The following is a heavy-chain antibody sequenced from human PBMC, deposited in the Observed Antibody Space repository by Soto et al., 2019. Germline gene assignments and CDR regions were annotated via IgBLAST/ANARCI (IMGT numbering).Heavy chain of an antibody. Sequence: GESLKISCKGSGYSFTSYWIGWVRQMPGKGLEWMGIIYPGDSDTRYSPSFQGQVTISADKSISTAYLQWSSLKASDTAMYYCARHVIPNCSGGSCYSFDYYYYMDVWGKGTTVTVSS. CDR1: GYSFTSYW. CDR3: ARHVIPNCSGGSCYSFDYYYYMDV. D-gene: IGHD2-15*01. CDR2: IYPGDSDT. V-gene: IGHV5-51*01. J-gene: IGHJ6*03.